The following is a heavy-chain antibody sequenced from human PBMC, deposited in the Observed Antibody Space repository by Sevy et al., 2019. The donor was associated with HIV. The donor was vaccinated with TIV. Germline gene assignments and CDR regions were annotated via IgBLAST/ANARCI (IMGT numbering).Heavy chain of an antibody. V-gene: IGHV4-39*01. CDR2: IYYTGSA. J-gene: IGHJ4*02. D-gene: IGHD3-10*01. CDR1: GGSISTSSYH. Sequence: SETLSLTCTVSGGSISTSSYHWAWIRQPPGKGLQWIGNIYYTGSAYYSPSLKSRVTIFIDTSKNHFSLKLSFVTAADTAVYYCVRHDSGGLDYWGQRTLVTVSS. CDR3: VRHDSGGLDY.